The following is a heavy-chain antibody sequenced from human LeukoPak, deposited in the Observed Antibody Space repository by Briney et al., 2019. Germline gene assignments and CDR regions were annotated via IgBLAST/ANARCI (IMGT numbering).Heavy chain of an antibody. Sequence: SETLSLTCAVYGGSFSGYYLSWIRQPAGKGLEWIGRIYTSGSTNYNPSLKSRVTISVDTSKNQFSLKPSSVTAADTAVYYCARDRGMATIRYFDYWGQGTLVTVSS. CDR3: ARDRGMATIRYFDY. CDR1: GGSFSGYY. D-gene: IGHD5-24*01. V-gene: IGHV4-4*07. CDR2: IYTSGST. J-gene: IGHJ4*02.